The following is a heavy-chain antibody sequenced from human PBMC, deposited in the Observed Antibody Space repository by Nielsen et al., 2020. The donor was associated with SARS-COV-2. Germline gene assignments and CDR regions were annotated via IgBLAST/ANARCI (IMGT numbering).Heavy chain of an antibody. CDR1: GFTFSSYE. J-gene: IGHJ6*02. D-gene: IGHD3-3*01. Sequence: GESLKISCAASGFTFSSYEMNWVRQAPGKGLEWVSYISSSGSTIYYADSVKGRFTISRDNAKNSLYLQMNSLRAEDTAVYYCERDWDYDFWSGYYTGGMDVWGQGTTVTVSS. CDR2: ISSSGSTI. V-gene: IGHV3-48*03. CDR3: ERDWDYDFWSGYYTGGMDV.